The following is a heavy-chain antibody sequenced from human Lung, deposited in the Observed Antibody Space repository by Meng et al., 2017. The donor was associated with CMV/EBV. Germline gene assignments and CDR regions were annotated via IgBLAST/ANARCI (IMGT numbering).Heavy chain of an antibody. V-gene: IGHV5-51*01. Sequence: KVSXKGSGFTFSTFEIAWVRQMPGKGLEWVALIYPGGSKTRYSPSFEGRVTISADWSANIAYLQWTSLKASDTAIYYCARHGRPCSTGCLEFDLWDRGTLVTVSS. CDR1: GFTFSTFE. D-gene: IGHD2-2*01. CDR2: IYPGGSKT. J-gene: IGHJ4*02. CDR3: ARHGRPCSTGCLEFDL.